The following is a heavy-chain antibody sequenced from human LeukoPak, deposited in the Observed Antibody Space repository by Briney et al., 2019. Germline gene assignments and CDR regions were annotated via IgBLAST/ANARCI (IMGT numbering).Heavy chain of an antibody. CDR1: GFTFSSYW. D-gene: IGHD6-19*01. V-gene: IGHV3-21*06. J-gene: IGHJ4*02. CDR3: ARWYSSGWYSDY. CDR2: VSGTSEYI. Sequence: GGSLRLSCAASGFTFSSYWMHWVRQAPGKGLVWVSSVSGTSEYIYYADSVRGRFTISRDNAKNTVYLQMNSLRAEDTAVYYCARWYSSGWYSDYWGQGTLVTVSS.